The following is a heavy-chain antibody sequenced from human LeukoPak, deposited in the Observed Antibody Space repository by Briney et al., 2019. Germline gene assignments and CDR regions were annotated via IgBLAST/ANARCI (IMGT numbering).Heavy chain of an antibody. V-gene: IGHV1-69*06. D-gene: IGHD2-2*01. CDR2: IIPIFGTA. J-gene: IGHJ6*03. Sequence: GASVKVSCKASGGTFSSYAISWVRQAPGQGLEWMGGIIPIFGTANYAQKFQGRVTITADKSTSTAYMELSSLRSGDTAVYYCASADCSSTSCMSYYYYYMDVWGKGTTVTVSS. CDR3: ASADCSSTSCMSYYYYYMDV. CDR1: GGTFSSYA.